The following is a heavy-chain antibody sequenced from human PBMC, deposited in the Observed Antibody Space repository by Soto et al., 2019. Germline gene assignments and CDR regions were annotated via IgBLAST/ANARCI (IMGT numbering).Heavy chain of an antibody. J-gene: IGHJ6*03. D-gene: IGHD3-3*01. V-gene: IGHV1-69*02. CDR3: ASSYYVFWSGYHDTNYYYYYYMDV. CDR1: GGTFSSYT. Sequence: SVKVSCKASGGTFSSYTISWVRQVPGQGLEWMGRIIPILGIANYAQKFQGRVTITADKSTSAAYMELSSLRSEDTAVYYCASSYYVFWSGYHDTNYYYYYYMDVWGKGTTVTVSS. CDR2: IIPILGIA.